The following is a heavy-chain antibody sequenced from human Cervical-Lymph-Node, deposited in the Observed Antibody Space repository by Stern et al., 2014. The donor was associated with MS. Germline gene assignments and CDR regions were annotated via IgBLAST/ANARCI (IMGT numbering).Heavy chain of an antibody. CDR1: GGSISSGDQY. V-gene: IGHV4-30-4*01. CDR3: ARASWFAELTFDY. D-gene: IGHD3-10*01. CDR2: IHYSGST. Sequence: VQLVESGPGLVKPSQTLSLTCTVSGGSISSGDQYWSWIRQPPGKGLEWIGYIHYSGSTFYSPSLKSRLTISVDTSKNQFSLKLNSVTAADTAVYFCARASWFAELTFDYWGQGTLATVSS. J-gene: IGHJ4*02.